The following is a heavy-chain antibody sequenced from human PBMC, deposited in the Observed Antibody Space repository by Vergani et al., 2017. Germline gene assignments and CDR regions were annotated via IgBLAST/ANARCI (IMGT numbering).Heavy chain of an antibody. CDR2: IVPGDSHT. CDR3: ILGGFSSGWYYFDR. CDR1: GYTFINYW. D-gene: IGHD6-19*01. V-gene: IGHV5-51*01. Sequence: EVQLVQSGAEVKKPGESLKISCQGSGYTFINYWIGWVRQKPGEGLEAMGVIVPGDSHTRVSPSFEGQVTISVDKSIRTAYLHWSSLKATDTAIYYWILGGFSSGWYYFDRWGQGTLVTVSS. J-gene: IGHJ4*02.